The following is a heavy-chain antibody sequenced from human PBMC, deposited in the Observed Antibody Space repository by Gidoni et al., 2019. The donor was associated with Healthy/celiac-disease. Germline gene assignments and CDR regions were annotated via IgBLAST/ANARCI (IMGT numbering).Heavy chain of an antibody. CDR2: ISSSSSYT. CDR3: ARSSLSGYDYFPCDY. CDR1: GFTFSDYY. Sequence: QVQLVESGGGLVKPGGSLRLSCAASGFTFSDYYMSWIRQAPGKGLEWVSYISSSSSYTNYADSVKGRFTISRDNAKNSLYLQMNSLRAEDTAVYYCARSSLSGYDYFPCDYWGQGTLVTVSS. D-gene: IGHD5-12*01. V-gene: IGHV3-11*06. J-gene: IGHJ4*02.